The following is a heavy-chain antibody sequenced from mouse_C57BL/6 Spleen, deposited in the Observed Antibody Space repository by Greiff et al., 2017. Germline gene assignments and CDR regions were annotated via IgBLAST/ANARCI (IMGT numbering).Heavy chain of an antibody. CDR2: ISYDGSN. CDR3: AHGNYYFDY. Sequence: VQLQQSGPGLVKPSQSLSLTCSVTGYSITSGYYWNWIRQFPGNKLEWMGYISYDGSNNYNPSLKNRISITRDTSKNQFFLKLNSVTTEDTATYYCAHGNYYFDYWGQGTTLTVSS. CDR1: GYSITSGYY. J-gene: IGHJ2*01. D-gene: IGHD2-1*01. V-gene: IGHV3-6*01.